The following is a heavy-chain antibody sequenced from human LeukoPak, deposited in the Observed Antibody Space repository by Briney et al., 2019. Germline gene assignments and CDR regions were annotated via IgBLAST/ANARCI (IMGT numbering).Heavy chain of an antibody. Sequence: KPGGSLRLSSAASGFTFSSYSMNWVRQAPGKGLEWVSSISSSSSNIYYADSVKGRFTISRDNAKNSLYLQMNSLRAEDTAVYYCARGYCSITSCSFDYWGQGTLVTVSS. V-gene: IGHV3-21*01. CDR1: GFTFSSYS. CDR2: ISSSSSNI. J-gene: IGHJ4*02. D-gene: IGHD2-2*01. CDR3: ARGYCSITSCSFDY.